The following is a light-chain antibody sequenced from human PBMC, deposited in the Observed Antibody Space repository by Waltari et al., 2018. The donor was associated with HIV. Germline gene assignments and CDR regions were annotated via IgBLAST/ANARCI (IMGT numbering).Light chain of an antibody. Sequence: SYVLTQPASVSVAPGQTANVTCGGDNVESKSVHWYQQRAGKAPILVLYDDTDRPSGIPERFSGSNFGNTATLTISRVEAGDEGDYYCHVWESSSDEYVFGTGNKVTV. J-gene: IGLJ1*01. CDR3: HVWESSSDEYV. CDR2: DDT. V-gene: IGLV3-21*02. CDR1: NVESKS.